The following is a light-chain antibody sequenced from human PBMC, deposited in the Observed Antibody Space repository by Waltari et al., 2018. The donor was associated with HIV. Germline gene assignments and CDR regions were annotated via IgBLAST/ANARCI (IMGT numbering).Light chain of an antibody. CDR3: HSRDTDGDHYV. CDR1: SLRNFF. J-gene: IGLJ1*01. Sequence: SSELTQDPVLSVALGQTIKITCKGDSLRNFFPTWYQHTPGQAPILVVYGANRRPSGIPDRFSASNSGNTSSLIISDSQAVDEADYYCHSRDTDGDHYVFGGGTRVIV. V-gene: IGLV3-19*01. CDR2: GAN.